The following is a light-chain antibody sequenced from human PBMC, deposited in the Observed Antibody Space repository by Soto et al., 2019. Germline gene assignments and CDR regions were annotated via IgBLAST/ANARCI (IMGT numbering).Light chain of an antibody. Sequence: DIQLTHSPSFLSASVGDRVTTTCRASPGITTYFAWYQQKPGKAPKLLIYAASTLQSGVPSRFSGSGYGTEFTGAMISLQPEDFAIYHCQQLKSHPLTFGGGAKVEIK. CDR1: PGITTY. CDR2: AAS. CDR3: QQLKSHPLT. V-gene: IGKV1-9*01. J-gene: IGKJ4*01.